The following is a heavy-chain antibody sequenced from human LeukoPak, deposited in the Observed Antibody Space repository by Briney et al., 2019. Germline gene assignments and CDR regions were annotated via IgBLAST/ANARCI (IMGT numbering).Heavy chain of an antibody. CDR1: GFTFSSYA. V-gene: IGHV3-23*01. CDR2: VSVSGDNT. CDR3: ANFGGGSWYYDH. Sequence: GGSLRLSCAASGFTFSSYAMSWVRQAPGKGLEGVSTVSVSGDNTYYTDSVKGRFTISRDNSKNTLYLQMNSLRGGDTAVYYCANFGGGSWYYDHWGQGTLVTVSS. D-gene: IGHD3-16*01. J-gene: IGHJ4*02.